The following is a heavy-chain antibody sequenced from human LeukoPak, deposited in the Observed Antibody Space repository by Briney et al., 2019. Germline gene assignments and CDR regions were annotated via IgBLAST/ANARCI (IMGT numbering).Heavy chain of an antibody. D-gene: IGHD1-14*01. Sequence: PGGSLRLSCAAPGFTVSSNYMSWVRQAPGKGLEWVSVIYSGGSTYYADSVKGRFTISRDNSKNTLYLQMNSLRAEDTAVYYCARAGGLIYYGTDVWGQGTTVTVSS. V-gene: IGHV3-66*01. CDR1: GFTVSSNY. CDR2: IYSGGST. CDR3: ARAGGLIYYGTDV. J-gene: IGHJ6*02.